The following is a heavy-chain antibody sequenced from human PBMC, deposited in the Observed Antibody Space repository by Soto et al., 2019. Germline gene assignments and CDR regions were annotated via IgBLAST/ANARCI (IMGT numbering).Heavy chain of an antibody. CDR2: IIQSGET. D-gene: IGHD2-2*01. CDR1: GFTFSAYT. V-gene: IGHV3-23*01. Sequence: EVLLLESGGGLVRSGGSLRLTCATSGFTFSAYTFSWVRQAPGAGLEWVSAIIQSGETFYADSVKGRFSISRDDSNNLLYLQLHSLRADDTAVYYCAKDRQPEGLGPFDHWGQGALVTVSS. CDR3: AKDRQPEGLGPFDH. J-gene: IGHJ4*02.